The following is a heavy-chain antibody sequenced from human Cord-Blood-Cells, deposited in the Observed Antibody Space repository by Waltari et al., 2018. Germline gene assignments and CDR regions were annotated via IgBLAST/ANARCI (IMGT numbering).Heavy chain of an antibody. V-gene: IGHV4-34*01. D-gene: IGHD3-9*01. J-gene: IGHJ4*02. Sequence: QVQLQQWGAGLLKPSETLSLTCAVYGGSFSGYYWSWIRQPPGKGLEWIGEINHSGRTNYNPSLKSGVTISVDTSKNQFSLKLSSVTAADTAVYYGARHPAFLTGYYPDYWGQGTLVTVSS. CDR1: GGSFSGYY. CDR2: INHSGRT. CDR3: ARHPAFLTGYYPDY.